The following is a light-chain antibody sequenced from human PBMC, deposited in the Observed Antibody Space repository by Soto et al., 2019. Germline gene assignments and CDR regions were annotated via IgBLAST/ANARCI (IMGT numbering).Light chain of an antibody. J-gene: IGLJ1*01. V-gene: IGLV2-23*02. CDR1: SSDVGSYNL. CDR2: EVS. Sequence: QSVLTQPASVSGSPGQPITISCTGTSSDVGSYNLVSWYQQHPGKAPKLMIYEVSKRPSGVSNRFSGSKSGNTAFLTISGLQAEDEADYFCCSYAGSSTYVFGTGTKVTVL. CDR3: CSYAGSSTYV.